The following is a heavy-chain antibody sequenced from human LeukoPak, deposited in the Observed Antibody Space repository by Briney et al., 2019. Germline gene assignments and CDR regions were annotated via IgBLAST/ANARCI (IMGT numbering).Heavy chain of an antibody. CDR3: ARDQTSSGWKGSFDY. CDR2: ISAYNGNT. CDR1: GYTFTSYG. J-gene: IGHJ4*02. Sequence: GASVKVSCKASGYTFTSYGISWVRQAPGQGLEWMGWISAYNGNTNYAQKLQGRVTMTTDTSTSTAYMELRSLRSDDTAVCYCARDQTSSGWKGSFDYWGQGTLVTVSS. D-gene: IGHD6-19*01. V-gene: IGHV1-18*01.